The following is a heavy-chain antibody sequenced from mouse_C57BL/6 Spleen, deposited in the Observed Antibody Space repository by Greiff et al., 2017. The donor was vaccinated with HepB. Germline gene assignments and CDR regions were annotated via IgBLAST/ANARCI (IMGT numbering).Heavy chain of an antibody. CDR2: IHPNSGST. CDR1: GYTFTSYW. D-gene: IGHD1-1*01. CDR3: ARGEKTVVAHYYAMDY. J-gene: IGHJ4*01. Sequence: QVHVKQSGAELVKPGASVKLSCKASGYTFTSYWMHWVKQRPGQGLEWIGMIHPNSGSTNYNEKFKSKATLTVDKSSSTAYMQLSSRTSEDSAVYYCARGEKTVVAHYYAMDYWGQGTSVTVSS. V-gene: IGHV1-64*01.